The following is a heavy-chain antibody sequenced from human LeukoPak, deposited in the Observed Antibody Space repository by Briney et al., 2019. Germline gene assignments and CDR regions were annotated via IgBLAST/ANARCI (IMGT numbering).Heavy chain of an antibody. J-gene: IGHJ4*02. V-gene: IGHV1-2*02. D-gene: IGHD2-8*01. CDR1: GYTFTGYY. Sequence: ASVKVSCKASGYTFTGYYMHWLRQAPGQGLEWMGWINPNSGGTNYAQKFQGRVTMTRDTSISTAYMELSRLRSDDTAVYYCARDGPDIVRMDYWGQGTLVTVSS. CDR2: INPNSGGT. CDR3: ARDGPDIVRMDY.